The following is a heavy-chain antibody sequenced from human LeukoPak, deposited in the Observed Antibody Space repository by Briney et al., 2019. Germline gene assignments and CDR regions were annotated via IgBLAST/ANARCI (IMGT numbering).Heavy chain of an antibody. V-gene: IGHV4-34*01. D-gene: IGHD3-3*01. Sequence: SETLSLTCAVYGGSFSGYYWSWIRPPPGKGLEWIGEINHSGSTNYNPSLKSRVTISVDTSKNQFSLKLSSVTAADTAVYYCARGKYYDFWSGPIDYWGQGTLVTVSS. CDR1: GGSFSGYY. CDR2: INHSGST. CDR3: ARGKYYDFWSGPIDY. J-gene: IGHJ4*02.